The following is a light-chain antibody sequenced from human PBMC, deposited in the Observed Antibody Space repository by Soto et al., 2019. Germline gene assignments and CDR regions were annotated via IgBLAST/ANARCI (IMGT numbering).Light chain of an antibody. CDR1: RTSNTY. V-gene: IGKV1-39*01. J-gene: IGKJ4*01. Sequence: DVRMTQSPSSLSASVGHTITITCRASRTSNTYLNWFQQKPGEPPRLLIYGASTLHDGVPSRFSGSGSGADFTLTISGLQPEDFASYHCQQTYSDISFGGGTKV. CDR3: QQTYSDIS. CDR2: GAS.